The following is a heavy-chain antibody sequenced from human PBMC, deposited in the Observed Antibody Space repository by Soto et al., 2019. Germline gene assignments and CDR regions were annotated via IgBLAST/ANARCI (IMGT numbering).Heavy chain of an antibody. V-gene: IGHV4-4*07. D-gene: IGHD2-2*01. CDR1: GGSIIGYY. CDR2: IYTSGST. J-gene: IGHJ6*02. CDR3: ARVGYCTSTNCARSHYSGMDV. Sequence: QVQLQESGPGLVKPSETLSLTCTVSGGSIIGYYWSWIRQPAGKGLGWIGRIYTSGSTNYNPSLKCRVTTSVGTSKNQFARKLSSVTAADTAVYYCARVGYCTSTNCARSHYSGMDVWGQGTTVTVSS.